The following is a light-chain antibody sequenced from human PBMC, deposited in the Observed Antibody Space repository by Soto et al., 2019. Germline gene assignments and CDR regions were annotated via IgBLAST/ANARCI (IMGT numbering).Light chain of an antibody. CDR1: SSDVGGYNY. J-gene: IGLJ1*01. V-gene: IGLV2-14*01. Sequence: QSVLTQPASGSGSPGQSITISCTGTSSDVGGYNYVSWYQQHPGKAPKLMIYDVTNRPSGVSNRFSGSKSGNPASLTISGLQAEDEADYYCSSYTSSSTYVFGTGTKVTVL. CDR2: DVT. CDR3: SSYTSSSTYV.